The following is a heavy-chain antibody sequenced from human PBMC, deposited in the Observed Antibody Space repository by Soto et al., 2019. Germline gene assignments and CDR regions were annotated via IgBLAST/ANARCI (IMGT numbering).Heavy chain of an antibody. D-gene: IGHD2-2*01. CDR1: SGSISSSSW. Sequence: QVQLQESGPGLVRPSGTLSLTCAVSSGSISSSSWWAWVRQPPGKGLEWIGEIYHSGGTNYNPSLKSRVTISVDKSKNQFSLRLSSVTAADTAVYYCARGTIVVLPAAMGTYYYYYMDVWGKGTTVTVSS. CDR2: IYHSGGT. V-gene: IGHV4-4*02. CDR3: ARGTIVVLPAAMGTYYYYYMDV. J-gene: IGHJ6*03.